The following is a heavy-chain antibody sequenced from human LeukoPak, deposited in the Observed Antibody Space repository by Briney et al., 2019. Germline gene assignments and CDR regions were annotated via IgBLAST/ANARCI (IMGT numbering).Heavy chain of an antibody. V-gene: IGHV4-4*07. CDR2: IYTSGST. CDR1: GGSISSYY. D-gene: IGHD1-26*01. Sequence: SETLSLTCTVSGGSISSYYWSWIRQPAGKGLEWIGRIYTSGSTNYNASLKSRVSMTVDTSKNQFSLKLSSVTAADTAVFYCARENSGSYREFDYWGQGTLVTVSS. CDR3: ARENSGSYREFDY. J-gene: IGHJ4*02.